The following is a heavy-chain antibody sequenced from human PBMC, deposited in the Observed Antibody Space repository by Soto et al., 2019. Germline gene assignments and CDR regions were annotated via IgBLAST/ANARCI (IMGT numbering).Heavy chain of an antibody. D-gene: IGHD3-22*01. CDR3: AKDGRTYYYDSSGYYYEIDY. CDR1: GFTFSSYA. J-gene: IGHJ4*02. CDR2: ISGSGGST. Sequence: GGSLRLSCAASGFTFSSYAMSWVRQAPGKGLEWVSAISGSGGSTYYADSVKGRFTISRDNSKNTLYLQMNSLRAEDTAVYYCAKDGRTYYYDSSGYYYEIDYWGQGTLVTVSS. V-gene: IGHV3-23*01.